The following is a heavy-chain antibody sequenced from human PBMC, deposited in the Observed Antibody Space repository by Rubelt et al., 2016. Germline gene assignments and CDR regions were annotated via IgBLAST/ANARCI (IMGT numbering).Heavy chain of an antibody. Sequence: QVQLQQWGAGLLKPSETLSLTCAVYGGSFSGYYWSWIRQPPGQVLEWIGEINHSGSTNYNPSLKSRVTSVVDACKNQFSLKLSSVTAADTAVYYWARVSASPLLFCTRRVFDPWGQGNLGTVS. V-gene: IGHV4-34*01. CDR3: ARVSASPLLFCTRRVFDP. CDR1: GGSFSGYY. CDR2: INHSGST. D-gene: IGHD2-21*02. J-gene: IGHJ5*02.